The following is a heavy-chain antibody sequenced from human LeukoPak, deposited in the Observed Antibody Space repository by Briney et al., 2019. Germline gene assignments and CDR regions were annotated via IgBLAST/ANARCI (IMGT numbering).Heavy chain of an antibody. CDR3: AKRDGYDGHYYYGMDV. CDR2: IIPIFGTA. CDR1: GGTFSSYA. Sequence: ASVSVSCKASGGTFSSYAISWVRQAPGQGLEWMGGIIPIFGTANYAQKFQGRVTITADESTSTAYMELSSLRSEDTAVYYCAKRDGYDGHYYYGMDVWGQGTTVTVSS. J-gene: IGHJ6*02. V-gene: IGHV1-69*13. D-gene: IGHD5-24*01.